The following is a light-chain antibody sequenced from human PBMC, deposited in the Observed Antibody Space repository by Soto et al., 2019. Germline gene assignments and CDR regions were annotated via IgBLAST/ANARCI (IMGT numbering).Light chain of an antibody. J-gene: IGKJ5*01. CDR2: VAS. V-gene: IGKV3-20*01. CDR3: QQYGSPIT. Sequence: EIVLTQSPGTLSLSPGERATLSCRASPSVSSSYLAWYQQKPGQAPRLLIYVASSRATGIPDRFSGSGSGTDFTLTISRLEPEDFAVYYCQQYGSPITFGQGTLLEIK. CDR1: PSVSSSY.